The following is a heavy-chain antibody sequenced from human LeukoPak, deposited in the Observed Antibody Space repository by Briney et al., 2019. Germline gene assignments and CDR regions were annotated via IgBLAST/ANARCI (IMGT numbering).Heavy chain of an antibody. V-gene: IGHV1-18*01. D-gene: IGHD1-14*01. CDR2: ISASNGDT. CDR1: GYTFTSYG. J-gene: IGHJ4*02. Sequence: ASVKVSCKASGYTFTSYGISWVRQAPGQGLEWMGWISASNGDTDYPQNLQGRVTMTTDTYTGTAYMELRSLTSDDTAIYYRARESHITREDYWGQGTLVTVSS. CDR3: ARESHITREDY.